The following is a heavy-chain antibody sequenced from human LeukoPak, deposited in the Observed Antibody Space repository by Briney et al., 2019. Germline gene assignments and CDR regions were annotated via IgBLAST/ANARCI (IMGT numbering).Heavy chain of an antibody. J-gene: IGHJ4*02. V-gene: IGHV1-18*01. CDR2: ISAYNGNT. D-gene: IGHD6-19*01. CDR1: GYTFTSYD. CDR3: ARGGEIGVAVPYFDY. Sequence: ASVKVSCKASGYTFTSYDISWVRQAPGQGLEWMGWISAYNGNTNYAQKLQGRVTMTTDTSTSTAYMELRSLRSDDTAVYYCARGGEIGVAVPYFDYGGRETLVTVSS.